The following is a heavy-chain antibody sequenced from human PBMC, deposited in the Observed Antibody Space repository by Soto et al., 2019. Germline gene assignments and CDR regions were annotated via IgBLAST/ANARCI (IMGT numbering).Heavy chain of an antibody. CDR2: IYYSGST. D-gene: IGHD2-15*01. Sequence: SETLSLTCTVSGGSISSYYWSWIRQPPGKGLEWIGYIYYSGSTNYNPSLKSRVTISVDTSKNQFSLKLSSVTAADTAVYYCATCSGGSCYSFTYGRPGYYYMDVWGKGTTVTVSS. CDR1: GGSISSYY. J-gene: IGHJ6*03. CDR3: ATCSGGSCYSFTYGRPGYYYMDV. V-gene: IGHV4-59*08.